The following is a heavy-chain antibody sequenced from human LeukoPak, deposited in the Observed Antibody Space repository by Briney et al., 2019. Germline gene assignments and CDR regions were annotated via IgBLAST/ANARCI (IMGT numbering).Heavy chain of an antibody. D-gene: IGHD3-10*01. CDR2: IYPGDSDT. J-gene: IGHJ1*01. CDR3: ARAGYYYGTDWAEYFQH. V-gene: IGHV5-51*01. CDR1: GYSFTSYW. Sequence: GESLKISCKGSGYSFTSYWIGWVRQMPGKGLEWMGIIYPGDSDTRYSPSFQGQVTISADKSISTAYLQWSSLKASDTAMYYCARAGYYYGTDWAEYFQHWGQGTLVTVSS.